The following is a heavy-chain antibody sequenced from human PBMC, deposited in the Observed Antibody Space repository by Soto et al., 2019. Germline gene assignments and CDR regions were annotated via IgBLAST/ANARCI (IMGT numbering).Heavy chain of an antibody. Sequence: GGSLRLSCAASGFTFSSYGMHWVRQAPGKGLEWVAVMWYDGSNKYYADSVKGRFTISRDNSKNTLYLQMNSLRAEDTAVYYCARDDYDILTGYWDYYYYYGMDVWGQGTTVTV. CDR1: GFTFSSYG. D-gene: IGHD3-9*01. CDR3: ARDDYDILTGYWDYYYYYGMDV. CDR2: MWYDGSNK. V-gene: IGHV3-33*01. J-gene: IGHJ6*02.